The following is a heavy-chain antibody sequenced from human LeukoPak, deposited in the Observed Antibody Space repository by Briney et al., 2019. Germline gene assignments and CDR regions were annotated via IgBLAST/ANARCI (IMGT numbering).Heavy chain of an antibody. V-gene: IGHV3-48*04. J-gene: IGHJ4*02. Sequence: GGSLRLSCSASGFAFSTYAMNWVRQAPGKGLEWVSYISSSSSTMYYADSVKGRFTISRDNAKNSLYLQMNSLRAEDTAVYYCARSADSSGYFREITLYYFDYWGQGTLVTVSS. CDR3: ARSADSSGYFREITLYYFDY. CDR1: GFAFSTYA. CDR2: ISSSSSTM. D-gene: IGHD3-22*01.